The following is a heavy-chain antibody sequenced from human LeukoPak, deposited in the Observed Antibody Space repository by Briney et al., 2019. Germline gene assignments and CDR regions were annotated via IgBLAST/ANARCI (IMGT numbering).Heavy chain of an antibody. CDR3: ARGEGVGASTLEYYFDY. Sequence: GASVKVSCKASGGTFSSYAISWVRQAPGQGLEWMGGIIPIFGTANYAQKFQGRVTITADESTSTAYMELSSLRSEDTAVYYCARGEGVGASTLEYYFDYWGQGTLVTVSS. D-gene: IGHD1-26*01. V-gene: IGHV1-69*13. CDR1: GGTFSSYA. J-gene: IGHJ4*02. CDR2: IIPIFGTA.